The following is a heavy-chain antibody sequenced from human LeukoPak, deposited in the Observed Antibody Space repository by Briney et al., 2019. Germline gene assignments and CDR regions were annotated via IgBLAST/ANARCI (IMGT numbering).Heavy chain of an antibody. Sequence: GGSLRLSCAAPGFTFYDYAMYWGRHAPGKGLWWVSRISMNRGSIDYADSMRGRFAISRDNAKNSLYLQMNSLRPEDTALYYCAKTTGTNDAFDIWGQGTMVTVSS. V-gene: IGHV3-9*01. CDR1: GFTFYDYA. CDR3: AKTTGTNDAFDI. J-gene: IGHJ3*02. D-gene: IGHD1-1*01. CDR2: ISMNRGSI.